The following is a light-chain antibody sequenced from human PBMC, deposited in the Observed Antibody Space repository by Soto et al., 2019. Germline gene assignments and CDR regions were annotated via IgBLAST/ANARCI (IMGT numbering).Light chain of an antibody. Sequence: VLAQSPGTLSLSPGERATLSCRASQSVSRSYIAWYQQRPGQAPRLLIYGASRRATGIPDRFSGGGSETDFTLTISRLEPEDFAVYYCQQYSRSPLTFGQGTKVDIK. J-gene: IGKJ1*01. CDR1: QSVSRSY. V-gene: IGKV3-20*01. CDR3: QQYSRSPLT. CDR2: GAS.